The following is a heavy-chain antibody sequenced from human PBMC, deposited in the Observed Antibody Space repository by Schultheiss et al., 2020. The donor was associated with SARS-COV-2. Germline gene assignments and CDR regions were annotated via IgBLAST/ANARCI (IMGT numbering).Heavy chain of an antibody. CDR1: GFTFSSYA. CDR2: ISGSGGST. J-gene: IGHJ4*02. D-gene: IGHD3-3*01. CDR3: AKTVLRFLEPFDY. V-gene: IGHV3-23*01. Sequence: GGSLRLSCAASGFTFSSYAMSWVRQAPGKGLEWVSTISGSGGSTYYAESVKGRLTISRDNSKNTLYLQMNSLRAEDTAVYYCAKTVLRFLEPFDYWGQGTLVTVSS.